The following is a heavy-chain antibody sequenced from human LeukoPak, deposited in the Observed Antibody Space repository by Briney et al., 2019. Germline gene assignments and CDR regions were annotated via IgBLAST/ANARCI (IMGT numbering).Heavy chain of an antibody. V-gene: IGHV4-61*02. CDR3: ARGVVTPDAFDI. CDR1: GGSISGGSYY. D-gene: IGHD4-23*01. J-gene: IGHJ3*02. Sequence: SETLSLTCTVSGGSISGGSYYWSWIRQPAGKGLEWIGRIYTSGSTNYNPSLKSRVTISVDTSKNQFSLKLTSVTAADTAVYYCARGVVTPDAFDIWGQGTMVTVSS. CDR2: IYTSGST.